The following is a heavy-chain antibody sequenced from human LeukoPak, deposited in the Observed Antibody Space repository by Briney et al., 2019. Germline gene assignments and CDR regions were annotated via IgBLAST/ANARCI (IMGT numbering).Heavy chain of an antibody. Sequence: SQTLSFTCTVSGGSISSGGYYWSWIRQHPGKGLEWIGYIYYSGSTYYNPSLKSRVTISVDTSKNQFSLKLSSVTAADTAAYYCARGGFAGSYAYDYWGQGTLVTVSS. V-gene: IGHV4-31*03. CDR1: GGSISSGGYY. CDR3: ARGGFAGSYAYDY. J-gene: IGHJ4*02. CDR2: IYYSGST. D-gene: IGHD1-26*01.